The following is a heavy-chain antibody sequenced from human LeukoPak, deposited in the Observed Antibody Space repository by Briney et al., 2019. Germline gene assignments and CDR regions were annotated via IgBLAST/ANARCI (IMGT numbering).Heavy chain of an antibody. V-gene: IGHV3-7*05. CDR3: ARVADGGYSDY. CDR1: GFTFSNYR. D-gene: IGHD4-23*01. J-gene: IGHJ4*02. Sequence: GGSLRLSCAASGFTFSNYRMNWVRQSQAPGKGLEWVGNIKQDASGTSYVDSVKGRFTISRDNAKNSLFLQMNSLRAEDTAVYYCARVADGGYSDYWGQGTLVTVSS. CDR2: IKQDASGT.